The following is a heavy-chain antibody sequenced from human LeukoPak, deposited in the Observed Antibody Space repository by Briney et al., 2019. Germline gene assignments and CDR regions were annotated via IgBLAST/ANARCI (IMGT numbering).Heavy chain of an antibody. CDR2: IYYSGNT. CDR1: GGSISSTRYY. V-gene: IGHV4-39*02. J-gene: IGHJ4*02. D-gene: IGHD1-26*01. Sequence: SETLSLTCTVSGGSISSTRYYWGWIRQPPGKGLEWIGSIYYSGNTYYNPSLKSRVTMSVDRSKNQFSLKLSSVTAADTAVYYCARDGKGTGHYSYWGQGTLVTVSS. CDR3: ARDGKGTGHYSY.